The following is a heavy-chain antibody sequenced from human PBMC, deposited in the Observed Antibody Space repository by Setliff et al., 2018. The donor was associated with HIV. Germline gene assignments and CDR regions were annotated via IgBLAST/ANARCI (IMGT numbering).Heavy chain of an antibody. Sequence: SLRLSCAASGFTFNSYGMHWVRQAPGKGLEWVALIWYDASKKEYAESVKGRFNILRDDSKKTVDLQKNSLRADDTAVYYCVKDVVKFWSGSGALDFWGPGTLVTVSS. CDR3: VKDVVKFWSGSGALDF. J-gene: IGHJ4*02. CDR1: GFTFNSYG. CDR2: IWYDASKK. V-gene: IGHV3-33*06. D-gene: IGHD3-3*01.